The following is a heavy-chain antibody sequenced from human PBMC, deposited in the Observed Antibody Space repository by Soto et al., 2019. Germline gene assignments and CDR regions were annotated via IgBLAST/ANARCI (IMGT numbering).Heavy chain of an antibody. CDR2: ISYDGSNK. V-gene: IGHV3-30*03. CDR3: ARVLPPFDP. Sequence: GGSLGLSCAASGVTFSSYGMDGVRQAPGKGLEWVAGISYDGSNKYYADSVKGRFTISRDNSKNTLYLQMNSLRSDDTAVYYCARVLPPFDPWGQGTLVTVSS. CDR1: GVTFSSYG. J-gene: IGHJ5*02.